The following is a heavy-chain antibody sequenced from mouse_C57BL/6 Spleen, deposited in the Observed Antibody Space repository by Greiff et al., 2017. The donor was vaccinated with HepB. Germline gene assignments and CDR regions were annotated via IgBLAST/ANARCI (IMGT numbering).Heavy chain of an antibody. J-gene: IGHJ2*01. CDR3: ARGTTVVARDD. V-gene: IGHV1-59*01. CDR2: IDPSDSYT. Sequence: QVQLQQPGAELVRPGTSVKLSCKASGYTFTSYWMHWVKQRPGQGLEWIGVIDPSDSYTNYNPKFKGKATLTVDTSSSTAYMQISSLTSEDSAVYYCARGTTVVARDDWGQGTTLTVSS. D-gene: IGHD1-1*01. CDR1: GYTFTSYW.